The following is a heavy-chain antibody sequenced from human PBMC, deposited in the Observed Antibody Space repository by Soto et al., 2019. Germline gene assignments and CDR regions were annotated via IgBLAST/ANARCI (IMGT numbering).Heavy chain of an antibody. Sequence: PGGSLRLSCAASGFTFSSYSMNWVRQAPGKGLEWVGRIKSTTDGGTTEYAAPAKGRFTISRDDSKNILYLQMDSLKSEDTAVYYCATETTLIESWGQGTLVTVSS. J-gene: IGHJ4*02. CDR2: IKSTTDGGTT. CDR1: GFTFSSYS. D-gene: IGHD4-4*01. V-gene: IGHV3-15*01. CDR3: ATETTLIES.